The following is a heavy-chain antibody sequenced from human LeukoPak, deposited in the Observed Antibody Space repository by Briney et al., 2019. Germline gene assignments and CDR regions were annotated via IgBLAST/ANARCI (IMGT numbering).Heavy chain of an antibody. CDR2: TYFRSKWYY. V-gene: IGHV6-1*01. CDR1: GDSVSSDSAA. Sequence: SQTLSLTCAISGDSVSSDSAAWNWIRQSPSRGLEWLARTYFRSKWYYDYALAVKGRITINPDTSKNQISLQLNSETPEDTAVYFCARDPIGGSTIFDSWGQGTLVTVSS. J-gene: IGHJ4*02. CDR3: ARDPIGGSTIFDS. D-gene: IGHD1-26*01.